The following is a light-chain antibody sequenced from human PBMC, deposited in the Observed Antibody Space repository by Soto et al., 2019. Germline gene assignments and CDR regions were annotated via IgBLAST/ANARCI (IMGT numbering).Light chain of an antibody. V-gene: IGKV3-20*01. CDR1: QSVSSSY. CDR3: QQYGSSSWT. J-gene: IGKJ1*01. Sequence: EIVLTQSPGTLPLSPGERATLSCRASQSVSSSYLAWYQQKPGQAPRLLIYGTSSRTTAIPDRFSGSGSGKDFILTISRLVPEDFAVYYCQQYGSSSWTFGQGTKV. CDR2: GTS.